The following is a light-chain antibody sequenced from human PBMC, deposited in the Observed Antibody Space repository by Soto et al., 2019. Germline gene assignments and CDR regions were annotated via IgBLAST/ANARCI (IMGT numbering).Light chain of an antibody. CDR3: HRYGTSLPHT. CDR2: GAS. Sequence: EMVLTQSPGTLSLSPGDRATLSCRASQSVSSNYLAWYQQKPGQAPRLLIYGASSRATGIPDRFSGSGSGTDFTLTISRLETEDFAGYYCHRYGTSLPHTFGGGTKVEIK. J-gene: IGKJ4*01. V-gene: IGKV3-20*01. CDR1: QSVSSNY.